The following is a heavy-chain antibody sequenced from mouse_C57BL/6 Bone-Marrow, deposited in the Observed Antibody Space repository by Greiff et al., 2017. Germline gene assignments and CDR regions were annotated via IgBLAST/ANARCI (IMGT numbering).Heavy chain of an antibody. D-gene: IGHD2-5*01. CDR1: GFTFSDYG. CDR2: ISSGSSTI. J-gene: IGHJ4*01. Sequence: EVMLVESGGGLVKPGGSLKLSCAASGFTFSDYGMHWVRQAPEKGLEWVAYISSGSSTIYYADKVKGRFTISRDNAKNTLFLQMTSLRSENTARYYCARGDSIYVGGDIDYWGQGTSVTVSS. V-gene: IGHV5-17*01. CDR3: ARGDSIYVGGDIDY.